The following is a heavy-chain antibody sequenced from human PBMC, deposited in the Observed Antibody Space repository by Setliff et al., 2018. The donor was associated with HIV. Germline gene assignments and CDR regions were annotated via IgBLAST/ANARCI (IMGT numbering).Heavy chain of an antibody. D-gene: IGHD6-13*01. CDR1: GFTFSNAW. CDR3: ATGAALDY. V-gene: IGHV3-15*01. CDR2: IQSKTDGGAT. J-gene: IGHJ4*02. Sequence: GGSLRLSCAASGFTFSNAWMSWVRQAPGKGLEWVGRIQSKTDGGATDYAAPVKGRFTISRDDSQNTLFLQMNSLILEDTAVYYCATGAALDYWGQGTLVTVSS.